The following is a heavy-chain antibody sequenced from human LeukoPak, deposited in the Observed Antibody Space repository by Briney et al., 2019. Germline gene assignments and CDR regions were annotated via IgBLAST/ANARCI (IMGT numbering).Heavy chain of an antibody. J-gene: IGHJ4*02. Sequence: PGRSLRLSCAASGFNLDEYVMHWVRQAPGKGLEWVSGISWNSGGIGYADSVKGRFTISRDNAKNRLYLEMNSLRTEDTALYYCVKDASGWYMIDNWGQGTQVTVAS. CDR2: ISWNSGGI. CDR1: GFNLDEYV. V-gene: IGHV3-9*01. CDR3: VKDASGWYMIDN. D-gene: IGHD6-19*01.